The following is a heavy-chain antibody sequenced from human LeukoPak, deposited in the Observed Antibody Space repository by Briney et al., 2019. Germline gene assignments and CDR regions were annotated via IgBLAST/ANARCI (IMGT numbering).Heavy chain of an antibody. D-gene: IGHD4-17*01. J-gene: IGHJ3*02. V-gene: IGHV3-30*04. CDR3: ARDRYGDYDLVGAFDI. Sequence: GGSLRLSCAASGFTFSSYAMHWVRQAPGKGLEWVAVISYDGSNKYYADSVKGRFTISRDNSKNTLYLQMNSLRAEDTAVYYCARDRYGDYDLVGAFDIWGQGTMVTVSS. CDR2: ISYDGSNK. CDR1: GFTFSSYA.